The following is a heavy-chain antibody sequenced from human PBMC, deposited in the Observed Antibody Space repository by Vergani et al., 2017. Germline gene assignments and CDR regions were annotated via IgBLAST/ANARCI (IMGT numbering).Heavy chain of an antibody. CDR1: GYSFTSYW. CDR2: IDPSDSYT. D-gene: IGHD5-18*01. CDR3: ASVDTAMVSFDY. J-gene: IGHJ4*02. Sequence: VQLVQSGAEVNQPGESLRISCKGSGYSFTSYWISWVRQMPGKGLEWMGRIDPSDSYTNYSPSFQGHVTISADKSISTAYLQWSSLKASDTAMYYCASVDTAMVSFDYWGQGTLVTVSS. V-gene: IGHV5-10-1*01.